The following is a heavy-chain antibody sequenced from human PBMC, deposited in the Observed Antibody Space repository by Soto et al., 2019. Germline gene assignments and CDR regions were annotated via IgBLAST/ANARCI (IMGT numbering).Heavy chain of an antibody. CDR2: IYYSGST. CDR1: GGSISSSSYY. Sequence: QLQLQESGPGLVKPSETLSLTCTVSGGSISSSSYYWGWIRQPPGKGLEWIGSIYYSGSTYYNPSLKSRVTISVDTSKNQSSLKLSSVTAADTAVYYCAALYDGYLTPNFDYWGQGTLVTVSS. CDR3: AALYDGYLTPNFDY. V-gene: IGHV4-39*01. D-gene: IGHD5-18*01. J-gene: IGHJ4*02.